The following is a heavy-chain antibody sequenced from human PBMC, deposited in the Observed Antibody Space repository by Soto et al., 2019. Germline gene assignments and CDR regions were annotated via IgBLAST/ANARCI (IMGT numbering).Heavy chain of an antibody. J-gene: IGHJ4*02. CDR3: ARDLRFPGWDDFWSGYYHFDY. D-gene: IGHD3-3*01. Sequence: ASVKVSGKASGCTFSSYAISWLRQAPGQGLEWMGGIIPSFGRVDYARKFDGRVTITAEGSTCTAYMELSSMRSYDKVVYYCARDLRFPGWDDFWSGYYHFDYWGQGALVTVSS. CDR2: IIPSFGRV. CDR1: GCTFSSYA. V-gene: IGHV1-69*13.